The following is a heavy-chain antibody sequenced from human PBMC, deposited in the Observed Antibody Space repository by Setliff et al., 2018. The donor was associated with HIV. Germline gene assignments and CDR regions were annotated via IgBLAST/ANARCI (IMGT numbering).Heavy chain of an antibody. CDR1: GFTFSSYS. CDR2: ISSSSSTI. J-gene: IGHJ4*02. D-gene: IGHD6-19*01. Sequence: GGSLRLSCAASGFTFSSYSMNWVRQAPGKGLEWVSYISSSSSTIYYADSVKGRFTISRDNSKNTLYLQMDSLRAEDTALYYCTSDPPASGWTLAYWGQGALVTVS. CDR3: TSDPPASGWTLAY. V-gene: IGHV3-48*01.